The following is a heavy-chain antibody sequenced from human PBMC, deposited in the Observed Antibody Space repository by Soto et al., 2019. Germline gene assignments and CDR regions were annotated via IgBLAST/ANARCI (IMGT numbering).Heavy chain of an antibody. CDR3: ARAIGPQRGGYYCDGKDV. V-gene: IGHV1-2*04. Sequence: ASVKVSCKASGYTFTGYYMHWVRQAPGQGLEWMGWINPNSGGTNYAQKFQGWVTMTRDTSISTAYMELSRLRSDDTAVYYCARAIGPQRGGYYCDGKDVWSQGTTVTVSS. CDR2: INPNSGGT. CDR1: GYTFTGYY. D-gene: IGHD2-15*01. J-gene: IGHJ6*02.